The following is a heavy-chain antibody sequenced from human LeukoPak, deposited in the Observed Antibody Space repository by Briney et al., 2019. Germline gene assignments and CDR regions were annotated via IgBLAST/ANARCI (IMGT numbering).Heavy chain of an antibody. D-gene: IGHD3-10*01. CDR1: GFTFDDLG. Sequence: GGSLRLSCAASGFTFDDLGMSWVRQVPGEGLEWVSGVNWNGGSTANAASVKGRFTISRDNAKNSVYLQMDSLRAGGSAFFYCARIRGEVHGLYYFDYWGQGTLVIVSS. V-gene: IGHV3-20*04. CDR2: VNWNGGST. CDR3: ARIRGEVHGLYYFDY. J-gene: IGHJ4*02.